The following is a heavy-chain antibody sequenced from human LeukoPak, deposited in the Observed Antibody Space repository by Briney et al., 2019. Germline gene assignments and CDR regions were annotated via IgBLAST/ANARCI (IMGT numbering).Heavy chain of an antibody. Sequence: PSETLSLTCAVYGGPFIDYYWSWIRQPPGKGLEWIGEINHSGSTNYNPSLESRVIISVDTSKNQFSLKLSSVTAADTAVYYCARDNGAIRAYYYHGMDVWGQGTTVTVSS. CDR3: ARDNGAIRAYYYHGMDV. CDR1: GGPFIDYY. J-gene: IGHJ6*02. D-gene: IGHD2-8*01. V-gene: IGHV4-34*01. CDR2: INHSGST.